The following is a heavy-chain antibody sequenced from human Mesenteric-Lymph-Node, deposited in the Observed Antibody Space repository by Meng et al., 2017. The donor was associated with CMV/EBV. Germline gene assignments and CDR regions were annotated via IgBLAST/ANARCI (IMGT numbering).Heavy chain of an antibody. CDR2: INTNTGNQ. V-gene: IGHV7-4-1*02. J-gene: IGHJ3*02. CDR1: SYA. D-gene: IGHD3-9*01. Sequence: SYAMNWVRQAPGQGLEWMGRINTNTGNQKYAKGFTGRFVFTLDTSVSTAYLQISSLKAEDTAVYYCARLNYDILTGYYQGYDAFDIWGQGTMVTVSS. CDR3: ARLNYDILTGYYQGYDAFDI.